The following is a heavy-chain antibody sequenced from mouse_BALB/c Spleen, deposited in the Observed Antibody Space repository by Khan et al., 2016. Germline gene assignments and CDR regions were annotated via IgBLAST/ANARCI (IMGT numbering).Heavy chain of an antibody. V-gene: IGHV9-2-1*01. CDR2: INTETGEP. J-gene: IGHJ3*01. CDR1: GYTFTDYS. Sequence: QIQLVQSGPELKKPGETVKISCKASGYTFTDYSMHWVKQAPGKGLKWMGWINTETGEPTYADDFKGRFAFSLETSASTAYLQINNLQNEDTATYVCARPGRGGFAYWGQGTLVTVSA. D-gene: IGHD3-3*01. CDR3: ARPGRGGFAY.